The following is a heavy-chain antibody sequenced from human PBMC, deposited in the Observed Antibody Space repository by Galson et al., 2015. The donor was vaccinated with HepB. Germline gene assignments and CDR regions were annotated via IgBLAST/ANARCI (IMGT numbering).Heavy chain of an antibody. D-gene: IGHD5-24*01. CDR2: IYHSGST. V-gene: IGHV4-4*02. J-gene: IGHJ4*02. CDR3: ARVSRRGLQLPD. Sequence: ETLSLTCAVSGGSISSSNWWSWVRQPPGKGLEWIGEIYHSGSTNYNPSLKSRVTISVDKSKNQFSLKLSSVTAADTAVYYCARVSRRGLQLPDWGQGTLVTVSS. CDR1: GGSISSSNW.